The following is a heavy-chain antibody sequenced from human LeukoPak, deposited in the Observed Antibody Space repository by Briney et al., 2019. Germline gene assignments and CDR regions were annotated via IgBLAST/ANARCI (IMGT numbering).Heavy chain of an antibody. CDR1: GYMFSSYG. Sequence: GASVKVSCKASGYMFSSYGITWVRQAPGQGLEWMGWINPNSGGTNYAQKFQGRVTMTRDTSISTAYMELSRLRSDDTAVYYCARDREWELLFDYWGQGTLVTVSS. V-gene: IGHV1-2*02. D-gene: IGHD1-26*01. CDR2: INPNSGGT. J-gene: IGHJ4*02. CDR3: ARDREWELLFDY.